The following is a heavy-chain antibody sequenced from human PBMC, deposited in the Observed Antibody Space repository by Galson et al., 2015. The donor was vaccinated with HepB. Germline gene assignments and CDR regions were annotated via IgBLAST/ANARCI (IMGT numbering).Heavy chain of an antibody. CDR3: AKSDLSSGWSYFDY. D-gene: IGHD6-19*01. CDR2: ISGTDGRT. CDR1: GFTFKTYV. V-gene: IGHV3-23*01. J-gene: IGHJ4*02. Sequence: SLRLSCAVSGFTFKTYVMSWVRQAPGKGLEWVSSISGTDGRTDYADSVKDRFTISRDDSKNTLYLQMNSLRADDTAFYYCAKSDLSSGWSYFDYWGQGTLVTVSS.